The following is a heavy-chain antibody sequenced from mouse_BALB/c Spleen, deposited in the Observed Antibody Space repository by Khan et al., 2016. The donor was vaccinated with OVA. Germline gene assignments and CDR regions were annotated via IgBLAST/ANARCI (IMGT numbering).Heavy chain of an antibody. CDR2: IYTYTGEP. J-gene: IGHJ4*01. Sequence: QIQLVQSGPELKKPGETVKISCKASGYTFTNNGMNWVKQNPGKGLKWMGWIYTYTGEPTYVNDFKGRFAFSLETSATTAYLQINNLKNEDTDTYFCARVECARSKEKWGQGTTGTVSS. CDR1: GYTFTNNG. D-gene: IGHD2-5*01. CDR3: ARVECARSKEK. V-gene: IGHV9-3-1*01.